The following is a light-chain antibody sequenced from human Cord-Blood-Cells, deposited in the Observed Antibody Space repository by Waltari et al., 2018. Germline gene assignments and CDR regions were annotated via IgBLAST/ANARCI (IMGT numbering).Light chain of an antibody. CDR1: QSISSY. CDR3: QQSYSTPWT. CDR2: AAS. V-gene: IGKV1-39*01. J-gene: IGKJ1*01. Sequence: DIQTTQYPSSLSASVGDRVTITCRASQSISSYLNWYQQKPGKATKLLIYAASSLQSGVPSRFSGSGSGTDFTLTISSLQPEDFATYYCQQSYSTPWTFGQGTKVEIK.